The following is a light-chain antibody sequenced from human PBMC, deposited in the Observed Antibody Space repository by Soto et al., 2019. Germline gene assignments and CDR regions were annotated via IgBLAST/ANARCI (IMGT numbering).Light chain of an antibody. CDR3: CSHAGHSGHKYV. Sequence: QSALTQPASMSGSPGQTITISCTGTSSEVGSYNLVSWSQQHPCKAPKLMIYEGSKRRSGVSNRFSGSKSGNTASLTISGLQAEDEADDPCCSHAGHSGHKYVSGTGTKVTVL. CDR1: SSEVGSYNL. CDR2: EGS. J-gene: IGLJ1*01. V-gene: IGLV2-23*01.